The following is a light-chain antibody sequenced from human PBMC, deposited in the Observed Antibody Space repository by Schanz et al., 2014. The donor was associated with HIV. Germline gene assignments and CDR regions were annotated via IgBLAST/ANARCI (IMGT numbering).Light chain of an antibody. V-gene: IGLV1-44*01. CDR3: SSYAATSNVL. J-gene: IGLJ3*02. Sequence: QSVLTQPPSAFGPPGQRVTISCSGSSSNIGRNTVNWCQQLPATAPKLLICGHNQRPSGVPDRFSGSKSGTSASLAISGLQSEDEADYYCSSYAATSNVLFGGGTKLTVL. CDR1: SSNIGRNT. CDR2: GHN.